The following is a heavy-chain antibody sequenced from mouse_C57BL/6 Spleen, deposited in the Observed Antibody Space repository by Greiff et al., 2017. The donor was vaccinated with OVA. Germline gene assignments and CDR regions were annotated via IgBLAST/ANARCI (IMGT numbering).Heavy chain of an antibody. CDR3: ASTGPITTVAGYYAMDY. Sequence: VQLQQSVAELVRPGASVKLSCTASGFNIKNTYMHWVKQRPEQGLEWIGRIDPANGNTKYAPKFQGKATITADTSSNTAYLQLSSLTSEDTAIYYCASTGPITTVAGYYAMDYWGQGTSVTVSS. J-gene: IGHJ4*01. CDR2: IDPANGNT. CDR1: GFNIKNTY. V-gene: IGHV14-3*01. D-gene: IGHD1-1*01.